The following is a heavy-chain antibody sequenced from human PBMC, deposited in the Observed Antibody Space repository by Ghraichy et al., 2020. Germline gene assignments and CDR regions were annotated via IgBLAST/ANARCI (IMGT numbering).Heavy chain of an antibody. CDR2: IHGSGGST. J-gene: IGHJ4*01. CDR3: AKDITPDGVWDLDY. D-gene: IGHD1-14*01. V-gene: IGHV3-23*01. Sequence: LSLTCAASGFTFSTYSMNWVRQAPGQGLEWVSSIHGSGGSTFYADSVKGRFTISRDNSKNMLYLQMNSLRVEDTAIYYCAKDITPDGVWDLDYWGHGTLVTVSS. CDR1: GFTFSTYS.